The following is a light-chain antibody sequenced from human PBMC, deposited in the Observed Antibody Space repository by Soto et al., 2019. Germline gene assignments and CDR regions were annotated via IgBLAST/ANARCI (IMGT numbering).Light chain of an antibody. CDR2: GAS. V-gene: IGKV3-15*01. CDR3: HLYNNWPQYT. J-gene: IGKJ2*01. Sequence: EPVMTQSPATLSVSPGGRATLSCRASRGVGSNLAWYQQKPGQAPRLLIYGASTRATGISARFSGCGYGTEFTPTVSNLQSEDSAVDYCHLYNNWPQYTFGQGPQQEIK. CDR1: RGVGSN.